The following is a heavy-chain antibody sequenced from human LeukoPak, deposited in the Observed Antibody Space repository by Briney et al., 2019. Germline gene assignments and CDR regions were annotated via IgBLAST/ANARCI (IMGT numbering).Heavy chain of an antibody. CDR1: GCTFSNYA. D-gene: IGHD6-19*01. Sequence: GGSLRLSCAASGCTFSNYAMCWVRQPPGKGLEWVSTIDASGGATYYADSVKGRFTTSSDNSKNTFSLHTNSLTAEDTAVYFCAKGSGSGWYGWFAPWGQGTLVTVSS. CDR2: IDASGGAT. J-gene: IGHJ5*02. V-gene: IGHV3-23*01. CDR3: AKGSGSGWYGWFAP.